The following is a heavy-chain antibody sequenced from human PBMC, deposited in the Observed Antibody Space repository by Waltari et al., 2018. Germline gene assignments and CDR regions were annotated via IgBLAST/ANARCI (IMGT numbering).Heavy chain of an antibody. J-gene: IGHJ3*02. CDR2: INHSGST. CDR1: GGSFSGYY. V-gene: IGHV4-34*01. Sequence: QVQLQQWGAGLLKPSETLSLTCAVYGGSFSGYYWSWIRQPPGKGLEWIWEINHSGSTHYNPSLKSRVTISVDTSKNQFSLKLSAVTAADTAVYYCARFLSELRHAFDIWGQGTMVTVSS. D-gene: IGHD1-26*01. CDR3: ARFLSELRHAFDI.